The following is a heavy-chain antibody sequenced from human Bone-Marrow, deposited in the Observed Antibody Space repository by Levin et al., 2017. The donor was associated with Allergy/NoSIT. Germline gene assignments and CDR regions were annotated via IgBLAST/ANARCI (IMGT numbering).Heavy chain of an antibody. D-gene: IGHD6-13*01. CDR2: ISDDGSHK. Sequence: GGSLRLSCKASGFYFGGYAMHWVRQAPGRGLEWLTTISDDGSHKYAADSVKGRFTISRDNDMDTLFLEMSRLKPEDTAVYYCAKVEAAGPFDPWGQGTLVTVSS. V-gene: IGHV3-30-3*01. CDR3: AKVEAAGPFDP. J-gene: IGHJ5*02. CDR1: GFYFGGYA.